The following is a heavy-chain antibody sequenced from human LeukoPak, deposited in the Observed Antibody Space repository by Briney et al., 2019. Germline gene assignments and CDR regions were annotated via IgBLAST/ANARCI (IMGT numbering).Heavy chain of an antibody. D-gene: IGHD3-16*02. CDR3: ARNSEGSYRPFDY. CDR1: GGTFSSYA. J-gene: IGHJ4*02. Sequence: SVKVSCKASGGTFSSYAISWVRQAPGQGLEWMGGIIPIFGTADYAQKFQGRVTITADKSTSTAYMELSSLRSEDTAVYYCARNSEGSYRPFDYWGQGTLVTVSS. V-gene: IGHV1-69*06. CDR2: IIPIFGTA.